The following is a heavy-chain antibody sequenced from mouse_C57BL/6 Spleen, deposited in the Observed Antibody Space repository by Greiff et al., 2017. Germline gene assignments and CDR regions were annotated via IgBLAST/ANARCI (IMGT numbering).Heavy chain of an antibody. V-gene: IGHV1-52*01. Sequence: VQLQQPGAELVRPGSSVKLSCKASGYTFTSYWMHWVKQRPIQGLEWIGNIDPSDSDTHYNQKFKDKATLTVDKSSSTAYMQLSSLTSEDSAVYYCARESPGYFDYWGQGTTLTVSS. CDR2: IDPSDSDT. CDR3: ARESPGYFDY. J-gene: IGHJ2*01. CDR1: GYTFTSYW.